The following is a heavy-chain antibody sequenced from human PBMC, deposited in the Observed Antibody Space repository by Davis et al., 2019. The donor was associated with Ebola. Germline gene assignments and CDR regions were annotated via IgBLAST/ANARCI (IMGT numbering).Heavy chain of an antibody. CDR1: GFSLSTSGVG. Sequence: SGPTLVKPTQTLTLTCTFSGFSLSTSGVGVGWIRQPPGKALEWLALIYWNDDKRYSPSLKSRLTITKDTSKNQVVLTMTNMDPVDTATYYCAHLGSYGSGPDWEFDYWGQGTLVTVSS. D-gene: IGHD5-18*01. V-gene: IGHV2-5*01. CDR2: IYWNDDK. CDR3: AHLGSYGSGPDWEFDY. J-gene: IGHJ4*02.